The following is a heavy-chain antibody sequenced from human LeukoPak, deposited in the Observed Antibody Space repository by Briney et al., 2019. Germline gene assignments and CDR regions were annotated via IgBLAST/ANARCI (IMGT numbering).Heavy chain of an antibody. CDR3: ARAGGHYNWNFGDAIDI. CDR1: GFTFSDYY. CDR2: ITSTGSII. J-gene: IGHJ3*02. V-gene: IGHV3-11*04. Sequence: PGGSLRLSCAASGFTFSDYYMSWIRQAPGKGLEWVSYITSTGSIIYYTDSVKGRFTISRDNAKNSLYLQMNSLRAEDTAVYYCARAGGHYNWNFGDAIDIWGQGTMVTVSS. D-gene: IGHD1-20*01.